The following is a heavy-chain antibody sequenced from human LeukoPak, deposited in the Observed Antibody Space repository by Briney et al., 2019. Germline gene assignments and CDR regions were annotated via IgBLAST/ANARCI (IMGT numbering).Heavy chain of an antibody. J-gene: IGHJ4*02. CDR2: IIPIFGTA. CDR3: ARGTYCSGGSCYSADY. D-gene: IGHD2-15*01. Sequence: SVKVSCKASGGTFSSYAISWVRQAPGQGLEWMGGIIPIFGTANYAQKFQGRVTITTDESTSTAYMGLSSLRSEDTAVYYCARGTYCSGGSCYSADYWGQGTLATVAS. V-gene: IGHV1-69*05. CDR1: GGTFSSYA.